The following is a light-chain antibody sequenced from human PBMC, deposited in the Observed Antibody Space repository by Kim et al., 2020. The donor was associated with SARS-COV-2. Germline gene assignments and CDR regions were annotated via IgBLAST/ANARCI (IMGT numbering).Light chain of an antibody. CDR1: SSTGGSTA. CDR3: AAWDGSLNGV. V-gene: IGLV1-44*01. CDR2: SNN. Sequence: PRQCVTSSCSRSSSTGGSTAVNWYQHPPRSAPKLLIYSNNQRPSGVPHRFSGSKAGASASLAISGLQAEDGADYYCAAWDGSLNGVFGGGTQLTVL. J-gene: IGLJ2*01.